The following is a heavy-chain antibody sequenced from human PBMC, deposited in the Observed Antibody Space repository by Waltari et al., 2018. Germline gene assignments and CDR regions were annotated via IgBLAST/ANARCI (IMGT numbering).Heavy chain of an antibody. D-gene: IGHD6-6*01. CDR1: GGSIRSSSYY. CDR3: ARDHSSSSFFAGPYFDY. V-gene: IGHV4-39*07. Sequence: QLQLQESGPGLVKPSETLSLTCTVSGGSIRSSSYYWGWIRQPPGKGLEWIGSIYYSGSTYYNPSLKSRVTISVDTSKNQFSLKLSSVTAADTAVYYCARDHSSSSFFAGPYFDYWGQGTLVTVSS. CDR2: IYYSGST. J-gene: IGHJ4*02.